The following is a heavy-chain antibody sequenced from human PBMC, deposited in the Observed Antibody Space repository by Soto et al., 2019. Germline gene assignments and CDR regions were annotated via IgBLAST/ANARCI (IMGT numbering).Heavy chain of an antibody. D-gene: IGHD3-22*01. Sequence: SETLSLTCAVSGGSISSPNWWSWIRQPPGEGLEWIGEVYHSGSTKYSPSLKSRVTMSVDKSKNQFSLNLSSVTAADTAVYYCACYYDSSGYRFDYWGQGTLVTVSS. CDR2: VYHSGST. V-gene: IGHV4-4*02. CDR3: ACYYDSSGYRFDY. J-gene: IGHJ4*02. CDR1: GGSISSPNW.